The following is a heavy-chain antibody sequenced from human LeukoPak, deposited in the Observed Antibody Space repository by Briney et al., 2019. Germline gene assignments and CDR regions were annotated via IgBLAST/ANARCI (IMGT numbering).Heavy chain of an antibody. CDR2: ISYDGSNK. Sequence: GGSLRLSCAASGFTFSSYAMHWVRQAPGKGLEWVAVISYDGSNKYYADSVKGRFTISRDNSKNTLYLQMNSLRAEDTAVYYCARILSSAWGELGYWGQGTLVTVSS. J-gene: IGHJ4*02. D-gene: IGHD6-19*01. CDR1: GFTFSSYA. V-gene: IGHV3-30*04. CDR3: ARILSSAWGELGY.